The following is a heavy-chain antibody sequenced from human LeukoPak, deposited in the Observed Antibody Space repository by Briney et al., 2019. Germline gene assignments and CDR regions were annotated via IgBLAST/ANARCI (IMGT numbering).Heavy chain of an antibody. Sequence: SETLSLTCTVSGGPISSSSYYWGWIRQPPGKGLEWIGYIYYSGSTNYNPSLKSRVTISVDTSKNQFSLKLSSVTAADTVVYYCARVGGVFLRYYFDYWGQGTLVTVSS. V-gene: IGHV4-39*07. D-gene: IGHD2-8*01. J-gene: IGHJ4*02. CDR3: ARVGGVFLRYYFDY. CDR2: IYYSGST. CDR1: GGPISSSSYY.